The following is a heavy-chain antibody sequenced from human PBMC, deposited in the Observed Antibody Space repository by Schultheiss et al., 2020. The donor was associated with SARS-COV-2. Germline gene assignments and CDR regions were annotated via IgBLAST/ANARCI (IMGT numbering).Heavy chain of an antibody. V-gene: IGHV3-9*01. CDR3: ARDEVVPGYYYGMDV. D-gene: IGHD3-16*02. CDR2: ISWNSGRI. Sequence: GGSLRLSCAASGFTFDDYAMHWVRQAPGKGLEWVSGISWNSGRIGYADSVKGRFTMSRDNAKNSLYLQMNSLRAEDTAVYYCARDEVVPGYYYGMDVWGQGTTVTVSS. CDR1: GFTFDDYA. J-gene: IGHJ6*02.